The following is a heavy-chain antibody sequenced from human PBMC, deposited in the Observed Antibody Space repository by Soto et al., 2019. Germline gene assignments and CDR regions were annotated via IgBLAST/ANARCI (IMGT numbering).Heavy chain of an antibody. D-gene: IGHD3-3*01. CDR3: AKHYYDFWSGYTYYFDY. J-gene: IGHJ4*02. V-gene: IGHV3-23*01. Sequence: GGSLRLSCAASGFTFSSYAMSWVRQAPGKGLEWVSAISGSGGSTYYADSVKGRFTISRDNSKNTLYLQMNSLRAEDTAVYYCAKHYYDFWSGYTYYFDYWGQGTLVTVSS. CDR2: ISGSGGST. CDR1: GFTFSSYA.